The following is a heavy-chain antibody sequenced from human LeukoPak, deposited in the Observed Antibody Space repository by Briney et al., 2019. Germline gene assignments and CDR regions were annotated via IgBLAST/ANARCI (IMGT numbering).Heavy chain of an antibody. D-gene: IGHD3-16*02. V-gene: IGHV3-23*01. CDR3: AKPGIELSVFRDKAMYASLGVYYYYYMDV. CDR2: MSSGGYSE. Sequence: PGGSLRLSCAASGFTFSSYAMSWVRQAPGKGLEWVSVMSSGGYSEYYSDSVRGRFTISRDNSKNTLYLQMNSLRAEDTAVYYCAKPGIELSVFRDKAMYASLGVYYYYYMDVWGKGTTVTISS. CDR1: GFTFSSYA. J-gene: IGHJ6*03.